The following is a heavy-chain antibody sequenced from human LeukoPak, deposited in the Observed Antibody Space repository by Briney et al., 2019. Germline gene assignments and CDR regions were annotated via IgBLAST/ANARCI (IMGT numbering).Heavy chain of an antibody. CDR3: ARAAGIFWSGYPYYFDY. D-gene: IGHD3-3*01. Sequence: PSETLSLTCTVSGGSISRYYWSWIRQPPGERLEWVWYIYYSGSTNYNPSLKSRVTISVDTSKSQFSLKLSSVTAADTAVYYCARAAGIFWSGYPYYFDYWGQGTLVTVSS. CDR1: GGSISRYY. J-gene: IGHJ4*02. CDR2: IYYSGST. V-gene: IGHV4-59*01.